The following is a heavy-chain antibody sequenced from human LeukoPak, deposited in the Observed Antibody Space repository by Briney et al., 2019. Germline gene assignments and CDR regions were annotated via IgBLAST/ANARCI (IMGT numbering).Heavy chain of an antibody. CDR3: ASGVLVRGSVAGYFQH. D-gene: IGHD2/OR15-2a*01. CDR1: GYTFTSYG. Sequence: VASVKVSCKASGYTFTSYGISWVRQAPGQGLEWMGWISAYNGNTNYAQKLQGRVTMTTDTSTSTAYMELRSLRSDDTAVYYCASGVLVRGSVAGYFQHWGQGTLVTVSS. J-gene: IGHJ1*01. CDR2: ISAYNGNT. V-gene: IGHV1-18*01.